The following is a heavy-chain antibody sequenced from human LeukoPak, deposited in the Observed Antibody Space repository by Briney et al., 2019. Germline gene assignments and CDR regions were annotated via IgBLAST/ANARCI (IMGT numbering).Heavy chain of an antibody. CDR1: GFTFNSYT. Sequence: GGALRLSCAGSGFTFNSYTMSWVRQAPGKGLEWVSSITSSATYLYYAGSVKGRFTISRDNAKNSLYLQMNSLTAEDTAVYYCARPFYIGSWLSDFDSWGKGSLVTVST. V-gene: IGHV3-21*01. CDR3: ARPFYIGSWLSDFDS. J-gene: IGHJ4*02. CDR2: ITSSATYL. D-gene: IGHD6-13*01.